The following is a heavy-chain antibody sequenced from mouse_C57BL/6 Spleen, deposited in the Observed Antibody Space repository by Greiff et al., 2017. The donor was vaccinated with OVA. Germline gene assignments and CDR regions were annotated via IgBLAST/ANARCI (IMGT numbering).Heavy chain of an antibody. J-gene: IGHJ1*03. CDR3: ARSLPGVYFDV. Sequence: QVQLQQSGAELVKPGASVKISCKASGYAFSSYWMNWVKQRPGKGLEWIGQIYPGDGDTTYNGKFKGKATLTADKSSSTAYMQLSSLTSEASAVSFCARSLPGVYFDVWGTGTTVTVSS. CDR1: GYAFSSYW. V-gene: IGHV1-80*01. CDR2: IYPGDGDT. D-gene: IGHD2-12*01.